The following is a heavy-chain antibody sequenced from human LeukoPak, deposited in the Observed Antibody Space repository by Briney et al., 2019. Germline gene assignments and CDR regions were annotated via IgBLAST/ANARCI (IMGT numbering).Heavy chain of an antibody. J-gene: IGHJ4*02. CDR2: VSASGGST. V-gene: IGHV3-23*01. Sequence: GGSLRLSCAASGFIFRNHAMNWVRLAPGQGLEWVSGVSASGGSTFNPDSVKGRFCISRDNSKNTLYLEMNSLRPEDTALYYCAKSLGNQGVIDYWGQGTLVTVSS. D-gene: IGHD3-10*01. CDR1: GFIFRNHA. CDR3: AKSLGNQGVIDY.